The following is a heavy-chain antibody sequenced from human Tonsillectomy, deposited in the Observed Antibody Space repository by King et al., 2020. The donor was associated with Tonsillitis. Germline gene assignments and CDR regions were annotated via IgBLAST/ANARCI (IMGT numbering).Heavy chain of an antibody. Sequence: VQLVESGGGFVQPGRSLRLSCAASGFTFDDFAMHWVRQAPGKGLEWVAGISWNRGHIAYADSVKGRFTISRDNAKNSLYLQKNSLRAEDTALYYCVRDLYSGSTGGFDYWGQGTLVTVS. CDR1: GFTFDDFA. CDR2: ISWNRGHI. D-gene: IGHD1-26*01. V-gene: IGHV3-9*01. CDR3: VRDLYSGSTGGFDY. J-gene: IGHJ4*02.